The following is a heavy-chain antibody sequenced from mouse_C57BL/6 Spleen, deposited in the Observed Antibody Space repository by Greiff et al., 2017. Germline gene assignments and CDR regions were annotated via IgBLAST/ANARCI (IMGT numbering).Heavy chain of an antibody. CDR3: ARDLTTVVATFAY. V-gene: IGHV5-4*01. J-gene: IGHJ3*01. D-gene: IGHD1-1*01. Sequence: EVQVVESGGGLVKPGGSLKLSCAASGFTFSSYAMSWVRQTPEKRLEWVATISDGGSYTSYPDNVKGRFTISRDNAKNNLYLQMSHLKSDDTAMYYCARDLTTVVATFAYWGQGTLVTVSA. CDR2: ISDGGSYT. CDR1: GFTFSSYA.